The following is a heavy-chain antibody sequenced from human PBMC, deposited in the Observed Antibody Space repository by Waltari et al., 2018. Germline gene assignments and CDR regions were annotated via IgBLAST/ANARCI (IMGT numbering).Heavy chain of an antibody. CDR3: ASYSSSWLDY. CDR1: GYSISSGYY. D-gene: IGHD6-13*01. V-gene: IGHV4-38-2*01. Sequence: QVQLQESGPGLVKPSETLSLTCAVSGYSISSGYYWGWIRQPPGKGLEWIGSIYHSGSTYYNPSLKSRGTISVDTSKNQFSLKRSSVTAADTAVYYCASYSSSWLDYWGQGTLVTVSS. J-gene: IGHJ4*02. CDR2: IYHSGST.